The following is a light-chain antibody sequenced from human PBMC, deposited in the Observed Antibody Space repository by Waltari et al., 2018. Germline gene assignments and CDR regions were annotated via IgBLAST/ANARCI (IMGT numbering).Light chain of an antibody. Sequence: QSALTQPASVSGSPGQSITIPCTGTSNDVGGYGYVSWYQQYPGRAPKSIIYEVSYLPSGIVTRFSGSKSGNAAALTISGLQADDEADYYCSSHTSTVPHVFGTGTRVTV. CDR3: SSHTSTVPHV. V-gene: IGLV2-14*01. J-gene: IGLJ1*01. CDR2: EVS. CDR1: SNDVGGYGY.